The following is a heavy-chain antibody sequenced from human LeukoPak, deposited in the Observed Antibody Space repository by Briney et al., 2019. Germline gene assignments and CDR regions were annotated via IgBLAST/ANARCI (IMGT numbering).Heavy chain of an antibody. CDR3: ASRNSYGYREYYFDY. D-gene: IGHD5-18*01. CDR2: ISGSGGST. CDR1: GFTFSSYA. V-gene: IGHV3-23*01. J-gene: IGHJ4*02. Sequence: GGSLRLSCAASGFTFSSYAMSWVRQAPGKGLEWVSAISGSGGSTYYAGSVKGRFTISRDNSKNTLYLQMNSLRAEDTAVYYCASRNSYGYREYYFDYWGQGTLVTVSS.